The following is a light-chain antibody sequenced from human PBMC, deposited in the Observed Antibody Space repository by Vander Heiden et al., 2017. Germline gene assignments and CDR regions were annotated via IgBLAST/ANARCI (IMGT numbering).Light chain of an antibody. V-gene: IGKV3-20*01. CDR1: QSVSSNY. CDR2: GTS. J-gene: IGKJ4*01. CDR3: QQEGSSPLT. Sequence: EIVLTQSPGTLSLSPGERATLSCRTSQSVSSNYLAWYQQKPGQAPRLLIYGTSSRATGIPDRFSGSGSGTDFTLTISRLEPEDFTVYYCQQEGSSPLTFGGRTKVEI.